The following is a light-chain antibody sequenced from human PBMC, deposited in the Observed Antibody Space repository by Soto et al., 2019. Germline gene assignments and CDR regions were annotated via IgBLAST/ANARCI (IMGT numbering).Light chain of an antibody. V-gene: IGKV1-39*01. CDR2: SAS. Sequence: DIQRTQSPSSLSASLGDRVTITCRASQSISSYLNWYQQKPGKAPKLLIYSASSLQSGVPSRFSGSGSGKDFTLTISSLQPEDFATYYCQQNYSTPYTFGQGTKLEIK. CDR1: QSISSY. J-gene: IGKJ2*01. CDR3: QQNYSTPYT.